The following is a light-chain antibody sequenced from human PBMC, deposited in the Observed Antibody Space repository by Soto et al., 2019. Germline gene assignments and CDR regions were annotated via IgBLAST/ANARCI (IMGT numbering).Light chain of an antibody. CDR2: MVS. J-gene: IGLJ1*01. CDR1: SSDVGSYNY. V-gene: IGLV2-14*01. Sequence: QAVVTQPASVSGSPGQSITISCTGTSSDVGSYNYVSWYQQYPGRVPKLLIYMVSNRPSGVSNRFSGSKSGNTASLTISGLQAEDEADYFCTSPTPGSLYVFGTGTKLTVL. CDR3: TSPTPGSLYV.